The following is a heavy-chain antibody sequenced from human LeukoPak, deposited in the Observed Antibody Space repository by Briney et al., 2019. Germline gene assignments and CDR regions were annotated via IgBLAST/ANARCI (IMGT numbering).Heavy chain of an antibody. CDR1: GFTVSSNY. V-gene: IGHV3-66*01. D-gene: IGHD3-3*01. CDR2: IYSVGRT. CDR3: ARSTIFGVVISDY. Sequence: GGSLRLSCAASGFTVSSNYMSWVRQAPGKGLEWVSVIYSVGRTYYADSVKGRFTISRDNSKNTLYLQMNSLRAEDTALYYCARSTIFGVVISDYWGQGTLVTVSA. J-gene: IGHJ4*02.